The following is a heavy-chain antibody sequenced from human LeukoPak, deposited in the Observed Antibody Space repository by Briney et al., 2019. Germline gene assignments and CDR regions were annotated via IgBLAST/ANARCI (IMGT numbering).Heavy chain of an antibody. Sequence: SSETQSLTCTVSGGSISSYYWSWIRQPAGKGLEWIGRIYTSGSTNYNPSLKSRVTMAVDTSKNQFSLKLSSVTAADTAAYYCARVGGDYGFWYFDLWGRGTLVTVSS. V-gene: IGHV4-4*07. D-gene: IGHD4-17*01. CDR2: IYTSGST. CDR3: ARVGGDYGFWYFDL. J-gene: IGHJ2*01. CDR1: GGSISSYY.